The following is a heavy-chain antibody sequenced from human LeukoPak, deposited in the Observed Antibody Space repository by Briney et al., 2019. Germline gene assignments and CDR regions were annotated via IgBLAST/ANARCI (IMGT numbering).Heavy chain of an antibody. D-gene: IGHD4-17*01. V-gene: IGHV4-4*07. Sequence: SETLSLTCTVSSDSISSYYWSWIRQPAGKGLEWIGRISTSGSTNYNPSLKSRVTVSVDTSKSQFSLKLSSVSAADTAVYYCARSHGDYDYWGQGTLVTVSS. CDR3: ARSHGDYDY. J-gene: IGHJ4*02. CDR1: SDSISSYY. CDR2: ISTSGST.